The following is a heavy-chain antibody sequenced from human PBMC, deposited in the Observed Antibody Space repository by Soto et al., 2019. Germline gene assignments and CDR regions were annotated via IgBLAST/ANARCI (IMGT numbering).Heavy chain of an antibody. J-gene: IGHJ4*02. D-gene: IGHD1-1*01. CDR1: GVIASNHW. CDR3: VRHSWTAPSY. CDR2: INQDGSVT. V-gene: IGHV3-7*01. Sequence: GGSLRLSCEASGVIASNHWMNWVRQAPGKGLEWVATINQDGSVTYCLDSVKGRFTISTDNTKNSLYLQMNSLRAEDTAVYYCVRHSWTAPSYWGQGTLVTVSS.